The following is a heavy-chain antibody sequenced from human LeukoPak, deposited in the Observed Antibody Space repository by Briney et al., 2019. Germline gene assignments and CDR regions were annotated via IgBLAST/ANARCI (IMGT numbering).Heavy chain of an antibody. V-gene: IGHV4-4*02. J-gene: IGHJ5*02. CDR1: GGSISSSNW. CDR2: IYHSGST. D-gene: IGHD3-3*01. CDR3: ARMAIFGVVPSPFDP. Sequence: SETLSLTCAVSGGSISSSNWWSWVRQPPGKGLEWIGEIYHSGSTNYNPSLKSRVTISVDKSKSQFSLKLSSVTAADTAVYYCARMAIFGVVPSPFDPWGQGTLVTVSS.